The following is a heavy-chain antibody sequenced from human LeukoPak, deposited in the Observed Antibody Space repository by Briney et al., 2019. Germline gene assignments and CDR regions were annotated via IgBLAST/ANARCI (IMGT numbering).Heavy chain of an antibody. D-gene: IGHD2-21*01. J-gene: IGHJ4*02. Sequence: PGGSLRLSCAASGFTFSTYSMNWVRQAPGRGLEWVSSISSGSSHKYYSDSVKGRFTTSRDNAKKSLYLQMNTLRAEDTAVYYCARVGDFGPDCGGDCYPFDYWGQGTLVTVSS. CDR3: ARVGDFGPDCGGDCYPFDY. CDR1: GFTFSTYS. CDR2: ISSGSSHK. V-gene: IGHV3-21*01.